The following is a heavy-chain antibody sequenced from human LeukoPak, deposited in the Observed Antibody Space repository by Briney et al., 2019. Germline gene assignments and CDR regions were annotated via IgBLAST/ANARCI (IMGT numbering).Heavy chain of an antibody. V-gene: IGHV1-3*01. J-gene: IGHJ4*02. CDR1: GYTFTSYA. Sequence: ASVKVSCKASGYTFTSYAMHWVRQAPGRRLEWMGWINAGNGNTKYSQKFQGRVTITRDTSASTAYMELSSLRSEDTAVYYCARITMFRGVIGYYFDYWGQGTLVTVSS. CDR3: ARITMFRGVIGYYFDY. CDR2: INAGNGNT. D-gene: IGHD3-10*01.